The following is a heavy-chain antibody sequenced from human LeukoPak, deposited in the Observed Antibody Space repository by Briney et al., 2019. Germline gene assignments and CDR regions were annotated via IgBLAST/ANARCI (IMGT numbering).Heavy chain of an antibody. V-gene: IGHV3-21*01. J-gene: IGHJ4*02. CDR1: GFTFSSYS. D-gene: IGHD3-22*01. CDR3: AREFGSSGYYSFDY. Sequence: GGPLRLSCAASGFTFSSYSMNWVRQAPGKGLEWVSSISSSSSYIYYADSVKGRFTISRDNAKNSLYLQMNSLRAEDTAVYYCAREFGSSGYYSFDYWGQGTLVTVSS. CDR2: ISSSSSYI.